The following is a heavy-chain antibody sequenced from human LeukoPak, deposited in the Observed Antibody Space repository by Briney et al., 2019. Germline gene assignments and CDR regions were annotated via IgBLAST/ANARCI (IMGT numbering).Heavy chain of an antibody. V-gene: IGHV3-30*18. J-gene: IGHJ4*02. CDR2: ISYDESNE. CDR1: GFTFSSYG. CDR3: AKEVGRNDYGDYFDY. D-gene: IGHD4-17*01. Sequence: GPSLRLSCAASGFTFSSYGMNWVRQAPGKGLEWVAVISYDESNEYYADSVKGRFTISRDNSKNTLYLQMNSLRAEDTAVYFCAKEVGRNDYGDYFDYWGQGTLVTVSS.